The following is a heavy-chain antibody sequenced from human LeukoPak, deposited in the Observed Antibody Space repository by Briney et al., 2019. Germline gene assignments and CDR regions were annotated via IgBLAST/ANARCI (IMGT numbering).Heavy chain of an antibody. Sequence: GSLRLSCSASGFTFSSYALHWVRQAPGKGLEWVAVISYDGSNKYYADSVKGRFTISRDNSKNTLYLQMNSLRAEDTAVYYCARDYDSSGYFDYWGQGTLVTVSS. CDR1: GFTFSSYA. V-gene: IGHV3-30-3*01. D-gene: IGHD3-22*01. CDR3: ARDYDSSGYFDY. CDR2: ISYDGSNK. J-gene: IGHJ4*02.